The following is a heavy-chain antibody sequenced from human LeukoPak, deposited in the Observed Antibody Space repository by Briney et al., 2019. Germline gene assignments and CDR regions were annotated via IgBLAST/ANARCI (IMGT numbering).Heavy chain of an antibody. Sequence: GASVKVSCKASGYTFTRYDINWVRQATGQGLEWMGWMNPNSGNTGYAQKFQGRVTMNRKTSISPAYMELSSLRSEDTAVYYCARGLKGVVMNYYYYYMDVWGKGTTVTVSS. J-gene: IGHJ6*03. CDR1: GYTFTRYD. D-gene: IGHD3-3*01. CDR3: ARGLKGVVMNYYYYYMDV. V-gene: IGHV1-8*01. CDR2: MNPNSGNT.